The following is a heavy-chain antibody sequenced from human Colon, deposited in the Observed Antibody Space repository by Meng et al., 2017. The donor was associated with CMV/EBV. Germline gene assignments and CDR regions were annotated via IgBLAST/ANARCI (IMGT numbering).Heavy chain of an antibody. CDR2: INPSGGST. J-gene: IGHJ6*02. V-gene: IGHV1-46*01. Sequence: ASVKVSCKASGYTFTDYHIHWLRQAPGQGPEWMGIINPSGGSTSYAQKFQGRVTMTRDTSTSTVYMELSSLRSEDTAVYYCARLRALTGTNHYYYYYGMDVWGQGTTVTVSS. CDR3: ARLRALTGTNHYYYYYGMDV. D-gene: IGHD1-7*01. CDR1: GYTFTDYH.